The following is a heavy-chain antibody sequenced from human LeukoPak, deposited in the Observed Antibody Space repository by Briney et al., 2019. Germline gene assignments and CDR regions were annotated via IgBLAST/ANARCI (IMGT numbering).Heavy chain of an antibody. CDR3: ARERGYFDTRDY. CDR1: GGSINYYY. V-gene: IGHV4-38-2*02. Sequence: SETLSLTCTVSGGSINYYYWGWIRQPPGKGLEWIGSIFHSGSTYYNPSLKSRVTISVDTSKNQFSLKLSSVTAADTAVYYCARERGYFDTRDYWGQGTLVTVSS. J-gene: IGHJ4*02. CDR2: IFHSGST. D-gene: IGHD3-9*01.